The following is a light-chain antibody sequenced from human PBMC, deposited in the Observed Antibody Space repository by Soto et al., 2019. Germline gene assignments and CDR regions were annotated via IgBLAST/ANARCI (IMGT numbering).Light chain of an antibody. V-gene: IGKV1-6*01. CDR2: AAS. J-gene: IGKJ1*01. CDR1: QSISNH. CDR3: LQDYNYHPT. Sequence: IQMTHAPSSVAVSVAEGGIISYGASQSISNHLNWYQQKPGKAPKLLIYAASSLQSGVPSRFSGSGSGTDFTLTISSLQPEDFATYYCLQDYNYHPTFGQGTKVDIK.